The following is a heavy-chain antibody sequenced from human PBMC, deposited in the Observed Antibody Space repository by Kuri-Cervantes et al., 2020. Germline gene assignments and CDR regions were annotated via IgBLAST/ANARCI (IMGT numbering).Heavy chain of an antibody. CDR1: GFTFSSFA. V-gene: IGHV3-23*01. CDR2: ISGSGGST. CDR3: AKGPGGSSSGWYVGID. D-gene: IGHD6-19*01. Sequence: GESLKISCAASGFTFSSFAMTWVRRAPGKGLEWVSAISGSGGSTYYADSVKGRFTISRDNSKNTLYLQMNSLRAEDTAVYYCAKGPGGSSSGWYVGIDWGQGTLVTVSS. J-gene: IGHJ4*02.